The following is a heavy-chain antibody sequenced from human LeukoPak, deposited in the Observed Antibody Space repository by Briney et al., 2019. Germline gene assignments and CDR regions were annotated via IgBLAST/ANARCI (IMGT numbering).Heavy chain of an antibody. CDR1: GYTFTSYA. Sequence: ASVSVSCKASGYTFTSYAMHWVRQAPGQRVEWMGWINAGNGNTKYSQKFQGRVTITRDTSAITAYMELSSLRSEDTAVYYCARHHCGLLLGYYFYYWGQGTLVTVSS. CDR2: INAGNGNT. D-gene: IGHD3-9*01. J-gene: IGHJ4*02. CDR3: ARHHCGLLLGYYFYY. V-gene: IGHV1-3*01.